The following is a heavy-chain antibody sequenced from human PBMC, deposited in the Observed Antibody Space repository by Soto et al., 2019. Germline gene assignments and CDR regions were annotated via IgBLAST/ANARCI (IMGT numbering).Heavy chain of an antibody. D-gene: IGHD4-17*01. CDR1: GFTFSRYA. J-gene: IGHJ6*02. V-gene: IGHV3-30-3*01. CDR3: ARDTVTTPTYYYYYGMDV. Sequence: QVQLVESGGGVVQPGRSLRLSCAASGFTFSRYAMHWVRQAPGKGLEWVAVISYDGSNKYYTDSVKGRFTISRDNSKNPLYLQMNSLRAEDTAIYYCARDTVTTPTYYYYYGMDVWGQGTTVTVSS. CDR2: ISYDGSNK.